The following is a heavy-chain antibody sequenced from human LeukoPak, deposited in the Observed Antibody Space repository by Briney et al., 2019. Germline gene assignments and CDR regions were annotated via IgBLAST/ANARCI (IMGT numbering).Heavy chain of an antibody. CDR3: ARRYYDILTGYYVGVYFDY. CDR1: GYSFTSYW. J-gene: IGHJ4*02. Sequence: PGESLKISCKGSGYSFTSYWIGWVRQMPGKGLEWMGIIYPGDSDTRYSPSFQGQVTISADKSISTAYLQRSSLKASDTAMYYCARRYYDILTGYYVGVYFDYWGQGTLVTVSS. D-gene: IGHD3-9*01. CDR2: IYPGDSDT. V-gene: IGHV5-51*03.